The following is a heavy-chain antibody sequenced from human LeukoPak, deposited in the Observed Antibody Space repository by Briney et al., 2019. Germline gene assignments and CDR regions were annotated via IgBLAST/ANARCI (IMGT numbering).Heavy chain of an antibody. V-gene: IGHV3-23*01. Sequence: PGGSLRLSCAVSGFTVSGNYMSWVRQAPGKGLEWVSAISGSGGSTYYADSVKGRFTISRDNSKNTLYLQMNSLRAEDMAVYYCAKDDLYAGPHTNFDYWGQGTLVTVSS. CDR3: AKDDLYAGPHTNFDY. CDR2: ISGSGGST. J-gene: IGHJ4*02. CDR1: GFTVSGNY. D-gene: IGHD2-8*01.